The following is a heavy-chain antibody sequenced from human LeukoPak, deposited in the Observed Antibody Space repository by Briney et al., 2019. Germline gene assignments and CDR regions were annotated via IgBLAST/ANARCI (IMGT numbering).Heavy chain of an antibody. Sequence: SVKVSCKASGGTFSSYAISWVRQAPGQGLEWMGRIIPILGIANYAQKFQGRVTITADKSTSTAYMELSSLRAEDMAVYYCAKGRIYGSGSPFDCWGQGTLVTVSS. J-gene: IGHJ4*02. CDR3: AKGRIYGSGSPFDC. CDR2: IIPILGIA. CDR1: GGTFSSYA. D-gene: IGHD3-10*01. V-gene: IGHV1-69*04.